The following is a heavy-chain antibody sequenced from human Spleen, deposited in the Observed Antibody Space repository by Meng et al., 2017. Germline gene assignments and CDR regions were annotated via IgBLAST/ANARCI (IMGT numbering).Heavy chain of an antibody. J-gene: IGHJ5*02. Sequence: QVELQEPGPGLVKPSQTLALTCTVSGDSISSGGYYWSWIRQYPGKGLECIGYIYHSGSTYYNPSLKSRVSISLAMSENQFSLKLTSVTAADTAVFYCARANLVRGIIDTWGQGTLVTVSS. V-gene: IGHV4-31*03. CDR2: IYHSGST. CDR1: GDSISSGGYY. CDR3: ARANLVRGIIDT. D-gene: IGHD3-10*01.